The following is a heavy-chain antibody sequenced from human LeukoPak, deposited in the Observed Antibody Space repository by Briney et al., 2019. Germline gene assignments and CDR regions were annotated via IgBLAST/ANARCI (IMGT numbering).Heavy chain of an antibody. CDR2: ISYDGSNK. V-gene: IGHV3-30-3*01. Sequence: GRSLRLSCAASGFTFSSYAMHWVRQAPGKGLEWVAVISYDGSNKYYADSVKGRFTISRDNSENTLYLQMNSLRGEDTAVYYCARGSSSSFDYWGQGTLVTVSS. D-gene: IGHD6-6*01. CDR1: GFTFSSYA. CDR3: ARGSSSSFDY. J-gene: IGHJ4*02.